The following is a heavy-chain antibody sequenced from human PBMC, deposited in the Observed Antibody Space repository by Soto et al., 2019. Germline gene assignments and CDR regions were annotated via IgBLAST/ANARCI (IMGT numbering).Heavy chain of an antibody. V-gene: IGHV1-3*01. D-gene: IGHD3-10*01. CDR1: GYIFTDYP. Sequence: QVQLVQSGAEVKKSGASVKVSCEASGYIFTDYPIHWVRQAPGQRLELMGWINAGNGDTKYSHQFQGSVTFSRDTSASTVYMELSSLRSEDTAVYYCAREGLVRGVLRGIRFDPWGQGTLVTVSS. J-gene: IGHJ5*02. CDR3: AREGLVRGVLRGIRFDP. CDR2: INAGNGDT.